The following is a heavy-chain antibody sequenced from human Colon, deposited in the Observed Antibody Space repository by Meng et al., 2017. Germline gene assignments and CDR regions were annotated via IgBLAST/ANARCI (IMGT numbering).Heavy chain of an antibody. CDR3: ANYGGNPGSRLDC. CDR2: VNPRGDRT. V-gene: IGHV3-23*04. D-gene: IGHD4-23*01. J-gene: IGHJ4*02. CDR1: GFTFINYA. Sequence: QLVDSGGTLVKPGGSLRLSFAASGFTFINYAMSWVRLAPGKGLEWVSTVNPRGDRTSYADSVKGRFTISRDNSKNTLSLEMNGLRPDDTAVYYCANYGGNPGSRLDCWGQGTLVTVSS.